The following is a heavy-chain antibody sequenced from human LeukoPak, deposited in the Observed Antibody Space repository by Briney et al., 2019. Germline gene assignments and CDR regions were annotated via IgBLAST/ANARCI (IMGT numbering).Heavy chain of an antibody. CDR2: VNPSGGST. J-gene: IGHJ4*02. Sequence: ASVKVSCKTSGYTFTSYYMHWVRQAPGQGLEWMGIVNPSGGSTSYAQKFQGRVTMTRDMSTSTVYMELSSLRSEDTAVYYCARDSEDTTMGPGYWGQGTLVTVSS. CDR3: ARDSEDTTMGPGY. V-gene: IGHV1-46*01. D-gene: IGHD5-18*01. CDR1: GYTFTSYY.